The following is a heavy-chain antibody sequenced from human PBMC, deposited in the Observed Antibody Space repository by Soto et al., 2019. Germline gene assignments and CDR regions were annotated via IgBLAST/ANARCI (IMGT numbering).Heavy chain of an antibody. Sequence: SETLSLTCVVYGGALSGYHYSWIRQSPGKGLEWIGEINDSGSTNSNPSLNSRVTISIDRPKKQFSLKVSSVTAADTAVYYCARGTNYYYRRGLSWFDPWGQGTQVT. CDR3: ARGTNYYYRRGLSWFDP. D-gene: IGHD3-22*01. CDR2: INDSGST. J-gene: IGHJ5*02. V-gene: IGHV4-34*01. CDR1: GGALSGYH.